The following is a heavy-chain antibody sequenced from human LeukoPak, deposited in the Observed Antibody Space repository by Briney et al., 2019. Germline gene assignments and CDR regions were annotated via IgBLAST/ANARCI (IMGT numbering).Heavy chain of an antibody. D-gene: IGHD3-3*01. Sequence: GGSLRLSCAASGFTVSSNYMNWVRQAPGRGLEWVSVVYSGGSTYYADSVKGRFTISRDNSKNTLYLQMNSLRVEDTAVYYCARGAYYDFWSGEAYYYYMDVWGKGTTVTVSS. V-gene: IGHV3-53*01. CDR2: VYSGGST. CDR1: GFTVSSNY. J-gene: IGHJ6*03. CDR3: ARGAYYDFWSGEAYYYYMDV.